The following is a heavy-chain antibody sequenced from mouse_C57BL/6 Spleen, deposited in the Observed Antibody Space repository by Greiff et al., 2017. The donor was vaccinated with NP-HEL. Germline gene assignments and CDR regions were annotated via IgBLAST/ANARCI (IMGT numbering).Heavy chain of an antibody. CDR3: ASPITTVPYYAMDY. Sequence: VQLQQSGPELVKPGDSVKISCKASGYSFTGYFMNWVMQSHGKSLEWIGRINPYNGDTFYNQKFKGKATLTVDKSSSTAHMELRSLTSEDSAVYYCASPITTVPYYAMDYWGQGTSVTVSS. CDR2: INPYNGDT. D-gene: IGHD1-1*01. J-gene: IGHJ4*01. CDR1: GYSFTGYF. V-gene: IGHV1-20*01.